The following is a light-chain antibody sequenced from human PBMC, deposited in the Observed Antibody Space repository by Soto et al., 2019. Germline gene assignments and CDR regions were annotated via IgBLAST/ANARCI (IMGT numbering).Light chain of an antibody. CDR2: ANS. Sequence: QSALTQPPSASGAPGQGVTISCTGSSFNIGANYDVHWYQHLPGTGPKLLIYANSLRPSGVPDRLSASKSGSSASLAIACRHAEDEADYYCQSYDAGLSAYVFGAGTKVTVL. CDR1: SFNIGANYD. V-gene: IGLV1-40*01. J-gene: IGLJ1*01. CDR3: QSYDAGLSAYV.